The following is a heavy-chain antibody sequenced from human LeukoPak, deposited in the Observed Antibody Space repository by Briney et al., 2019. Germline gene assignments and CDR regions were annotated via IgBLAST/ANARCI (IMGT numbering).Heavy chain of an antibody. J-gene: IGHJ4*02. Sequence: SETLSLTCTVSGGSISSSSYYWGWIRQPPGKGLEWIGYIYYSGSTNYNPSLKSRVTISVDTSKNQFSLKLSSVTAADTAVYYCAREGCSSTSCYGGGIFDYWGQGTLVTVSS. D-gene: IGHD2-2*01. CDR3: AREGCSSTSCYGGGIFDY. V-gene: IGHV4-61*01. CDR2: IYYSGST. CDR1: GGSISSSSYY.